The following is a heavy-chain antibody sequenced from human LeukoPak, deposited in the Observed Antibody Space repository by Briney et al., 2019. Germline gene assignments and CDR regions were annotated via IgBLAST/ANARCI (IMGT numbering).Heavy chain of an antibody. CDR2: IDTAGDT. Sequence: GGSLRLSCAASGFTFSRHDMHWVRQATGKGLEWVSRIDTAGDTYYPGSVRGRFTISRDNAKNSLYLQLNSLRAGDTAVYYCARDGFVRGERYSYGLDVWGQGTTVTVSS. CDR3: ARDGFVRGERYSYGLDV. J-gene: IGHJ6*02. CDR1: GFTFSRHD. V-gene: IGHV3-13*04. D-gene: IGHD3-10*01.